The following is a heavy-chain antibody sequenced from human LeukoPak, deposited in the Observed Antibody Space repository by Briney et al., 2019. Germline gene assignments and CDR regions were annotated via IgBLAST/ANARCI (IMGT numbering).Heavy chain of an antibody. CDR3: ARDMIVVATSHNLGV. CDR2: INPSGGST. J-gene: IGHJ4*02. V-gene: IGHV1-46*01. D-gene: IGHD3-22*01. Sequence: GASVKVSCKASGYTFTSYYMHWVRQAPGQVLEWMGIINPSGGSTSYAQKFQGRVTMTRDTSTSTVYMELSSLRSEDTAVYYCARDMIVVATSHNLGVWGQGTLVTVSS. CDR1: GYTFTSYY.